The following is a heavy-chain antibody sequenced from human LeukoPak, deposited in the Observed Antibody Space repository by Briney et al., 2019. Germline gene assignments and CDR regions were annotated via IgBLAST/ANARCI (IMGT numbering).Heavy chain of an antibody. Sequence: GGSLRLSCTVSGFTFSSDEMNWVRQAPGKGLEWISYISTRGKTIYYADSVKGRFTISRDNAKNSLSLQMNSLRAEDTAIYYCARGMTISYWGQGTLVTVSS. CDR3: ARGMTISY. V-gene: IGHV3-48*03. D-gene: IGHD4/OR15-4a*01. CDR2: ISTRGKTI. CDR1: GFTFSSDE. J-gene: IGHJ4*02.